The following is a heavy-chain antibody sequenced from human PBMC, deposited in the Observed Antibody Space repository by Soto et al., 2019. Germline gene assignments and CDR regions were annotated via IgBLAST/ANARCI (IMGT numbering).Heavy chain of an antibody. CDR2: ILNDASGH. CDR1: GFTFSRHG. CDR3: ARDDDYPDNGFDY. D-gene: IGHD4-17*01. V-gene: IGHV3-33*01. J-gene: IGHJ4*02. Sequence: QVQLVESGGGVVQPGTSLRLSCAASGFTFSRHGMHWVRQTPGKGLEWLAVILNDASGHWYADSVKGRFTISRDNFETTLYLQMNGRRLEDTAMYYCARDDDYPDNGFDYWGQGTLVTVSS.